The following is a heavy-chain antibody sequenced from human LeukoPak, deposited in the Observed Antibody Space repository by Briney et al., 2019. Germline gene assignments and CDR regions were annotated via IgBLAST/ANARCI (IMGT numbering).Heavy chain of an antibody. CDR2: IRTKTYGGTT. J-gene: IGHJ4*02. Sequence: GGSVRLSCAASGFTFSDAWMSWVRQAPGKGLEWVGRIRTKTYGGTTDYAAPVKGRFTVSRDDSRDTLYLQMNSLKTEDTAVYYCITDPAGVTTVTSPNYYFDYWGQGTLVTVSS. CDR3: ITDPAGVTTVTSPNYYFDY. V-gene: IGHV3-15*01. D-gene: IGHD4-17*01. CDR1: GFTFSDAW.